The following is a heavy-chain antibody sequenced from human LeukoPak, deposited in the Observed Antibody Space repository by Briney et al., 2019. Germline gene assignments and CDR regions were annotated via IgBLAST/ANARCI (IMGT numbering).Heavy chain of an antibody. J-gene: IGHJ5*02. CDR3: AKCSETGTTRWFDP. CDR2: INPSGTT. Sequence: ASVKVSCKASGYTLTNYCMHWVRQAPGQGLEWMGLINPSGTTTYAQNFQGRVTMTRDTSTSTVYMELSSLRSDDTAVYYCAKCSETGTTRWFDPWGRGTLVTVSS. V-gene: IGHV1-46*01. D-gene: IGHD1-7*01. CDR1: GYTLTNYC.